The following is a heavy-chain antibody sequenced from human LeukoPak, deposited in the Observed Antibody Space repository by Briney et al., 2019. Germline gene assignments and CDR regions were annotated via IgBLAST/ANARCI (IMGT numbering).Heavy chain of an antibody. CDR2: ISSSDGTI. CDR1: RFTFSDYY. CDR3: ARVYISSRGYYYMDV. V-gene: IGHV3-11*01. Sequence: PGGSLRLSCTASRFTFSDYYMTWIRQAPGKGLEWVSYISSSDGTIYYADSVKGRFTISRDNAKNSLYLQMNSLAADDTAVYCCARVYISSRGYYYMDVWGKGTTVTISS. D-gene: IGHD6-13*01. J-gene: IGHJ6*03.